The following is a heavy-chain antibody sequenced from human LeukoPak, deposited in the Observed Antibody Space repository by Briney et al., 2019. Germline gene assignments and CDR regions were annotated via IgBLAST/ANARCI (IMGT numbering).Heavy chain of an antibody. D-gene: IGHD3-10*01. CDR3: AKDSTVLLWFGELPTHYFDY. J-gene: IGHJ4*02. V-gene: IGHV3-33*06. CDR2: IWFDGSNK. CDR1: GFTFSNYG. Sequence: GRSLILSCAASGFTFSNYGMHWVRQAPGKGLEWVAVIWFDGSNKYYADSVKGRFTISRDNSKSTLYLQMNSLRAEDTAVYYCAKDSTVLLWFGELPTHYFDYWGQGTLVTVSS.